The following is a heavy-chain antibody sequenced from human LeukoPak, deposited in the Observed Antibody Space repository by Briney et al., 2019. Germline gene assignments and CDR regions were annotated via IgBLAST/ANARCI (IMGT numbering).Heavy chain of an antibody. CDR1: GGTFSSYA. V-gene: IGHV1-69*05. CDR2: IIPIFGTA. Sequence: ASVKVSCKASGGTFSSYAISWVRQAPGQGLEWMGGIIPIFGTANYAQKFQGRVTMTRDTSTSTVYMELSSLRSEDTAVYYCARGLYRIQLWSPPSYWGQGTLVTVSS. CDR3: ARGLYRIQLWSPPSY. J-gene: IGHJ4*02. D-gene: IGHD5-18*01.